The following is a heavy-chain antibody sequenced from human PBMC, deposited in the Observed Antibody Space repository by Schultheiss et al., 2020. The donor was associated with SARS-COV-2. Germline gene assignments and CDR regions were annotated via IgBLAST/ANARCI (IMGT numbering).Heavy chain of an antibody. V-gene: IGHV4-34*01. J-gene: IGHJ5*02. CDR2: INHSGGT. D-gene: IGHD2-21*01. Sequence: SQTLSLTCAVYGGSFSDYFWSWIRQPPGKGLEWIGEINHSGGTNYNPSLKSRVTISVDTSKNQFSLKLSSVTAADTAVYYCARGVLSGKRSVVVIAIRRGWFDPWGQGTLVTVSS. CDR1: GGSFSDYF. CDR3: ARGVLSGKRSVVVIAIRRGWFDP.